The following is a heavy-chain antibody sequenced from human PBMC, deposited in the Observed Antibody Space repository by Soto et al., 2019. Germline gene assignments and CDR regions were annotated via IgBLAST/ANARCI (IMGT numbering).Heavy chain of an antibody. Sequence: QVQLVQSGAEVKKPGSSVKVSCKASGGTFSSYAISWVRQAPGQGLEWMGGIIPIFGTANYAQKFQGRVTITADESTSTAYMELSSLRSEYTVVYYCASPELNYYDRGDFQHWGQGTLVTVSS. V-gene: IGHV1-69*01. CDR3: ASPELNYYDRGDFQH. D-gene: IGHD3-22*01. CDR2: IIPIFGTA. CDR1: GGTFSSYA. J-gene: IGHJ1*01.